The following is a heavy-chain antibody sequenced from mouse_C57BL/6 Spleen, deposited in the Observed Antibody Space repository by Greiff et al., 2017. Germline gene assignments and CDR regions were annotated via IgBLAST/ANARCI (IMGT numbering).Heavy chain of an antibody. CDR2: IRSKSSNYAT. Sequence: EVHLVESGGGLVQPKGSLKLSCAASGFTFNTYAMHWVRQAPGKGLEWVARIRSKSSNYATYYADSVKDRFTITRDDSQSMLYLQMNNLKTADTAMYYCVREGWTTVDFDYWGQGTTLTVSS. D-gene: IGHD1-1*01. CDR3: VREGWTTVDFDY. CDR1: GFTFNTYA. J-gene: IGHJ2*01. V-gene: IGHV10-3*01.